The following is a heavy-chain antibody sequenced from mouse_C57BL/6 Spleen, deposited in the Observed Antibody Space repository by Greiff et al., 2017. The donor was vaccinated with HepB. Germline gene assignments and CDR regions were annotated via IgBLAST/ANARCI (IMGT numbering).Heavy chain of an antibody. CDR1: GYTFTDYY. CDR3: ARGDYYGSSFFDY. D-gene: IGHD1-1*01. CDR2: INPYNGGT. J-gene: IGHJ2*01. Sequence: QLQQSGPVLVKPGASVKMSCKASGYTFTDYYMNWVKQSHGKSLEWIGVINPYNGGTSYNQKFKGKATLTVDKSSSTAYMELNSLTSEDSAVYYCARGDYYGSSFFDYWGQGTTLTVSS. V-gene: IGHV1-19*01.